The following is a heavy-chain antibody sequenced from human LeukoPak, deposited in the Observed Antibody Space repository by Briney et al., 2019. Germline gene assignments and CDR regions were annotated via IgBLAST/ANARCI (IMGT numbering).Heavy chain of an antibody. V-gene: IGHV4-34*01. CDR1: GGSFSGYH. CDR3: ARGQEGYYDSSGAIDN. J-gene: IGHJ4*02. Sequence: SETLSLTCAVYGGSFSGYHWSWIRQPPVKGLEWIGEINYSGSTNFNLSLKSRITISVDTSKNQFSLKLSSVTAADTAVYYCARGQEGYYDSSGAIDNWGQGILVTVSS. CDR2: INYSGST. D-gene: IGHD3-22*01.